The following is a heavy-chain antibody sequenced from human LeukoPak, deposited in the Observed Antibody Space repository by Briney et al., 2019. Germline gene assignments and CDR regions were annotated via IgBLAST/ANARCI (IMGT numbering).Heavy chain of an antibody. CDR1: GFTFSSYG. CDR2: ISGSGGST. J-gene: IGHJ6*03. V-gene: IGHV3-23*01. CDR3: AKEKSPYYYYMDV. Sequence: GGTLRLSCAASGFTFSSYGMSWVCQAPGKGLEWVSAISGSGGSTYYADSVKGRFTISRDNSKNTLYLQMNSLRAEDTAVYYCAKEKSPYYYYMDVWGKGTTVTISS.